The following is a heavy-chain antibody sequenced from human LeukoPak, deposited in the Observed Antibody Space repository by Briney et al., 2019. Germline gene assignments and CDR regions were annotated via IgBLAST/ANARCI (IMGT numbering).Heavy chain of an antibody. D-gene: IGHD2-2*01. CDR2: IGNHGAFT. CDR3: AKAPCSSTSCYFDY. V-gene: IGHV3-74*01. CDR1: GFSFNNYW. J-gene: IGHJ4*02. Sequence: GGSLRLSCAASGFSFNNYWMMHWVRQVPGKGLVWVSRIGNHGAFTSYADSVKGRFTVSRDSAPNTLYLQMNNLRAEDTAVYYCAKAPCSSTSCYFDYWGQGTLVTVSS.